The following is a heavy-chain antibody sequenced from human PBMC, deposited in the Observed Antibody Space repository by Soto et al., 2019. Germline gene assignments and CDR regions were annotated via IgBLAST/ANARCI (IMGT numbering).Heavy chain of an antibody. CDR1: GGSISSGGYY. Sequence: QVQLQESGPGLVKPSQTLSLTCTVSGGSISSGGYYWSWIRQHPGKGLEWIGYIYYSGSTYYNPSLKSRVTRSVDTSKNQFSLKLSPVTAVDTAVYYCARAPGTGYYNGGGFDYWVHGTLVTVSS. J-gene: IGHJ4*03. D-gene: IGHD3-9*01. CDR3: ARAPGTGYYNGGGFDY. CDR2: IYYSGST. V-gene: IGHV4-31*03.